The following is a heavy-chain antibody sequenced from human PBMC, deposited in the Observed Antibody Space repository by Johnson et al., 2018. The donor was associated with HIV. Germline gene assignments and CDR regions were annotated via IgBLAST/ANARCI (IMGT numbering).Heavy chain of an antibody. CDR3: AREIPYDYVWGSYRPGAFDI. CDR1: GFTFSKYG. CDR2: IGTAGDT. Sequence: EVQLVESGGGVVQPGGSLRLSCAASGFTFSKYGMHWVRQTTGKGLESVSGIGTAGDTYYPGSVKGRFPIPRDNSKNTLYLQMNSLRAEDTALYYCAREIPYDYVWGSYRPGAFDIWGQGTMVTVSS. J-gene: IGHJ3*02. V-gene: IGHV3-13*01. D-gene: IGHD3-16*02.